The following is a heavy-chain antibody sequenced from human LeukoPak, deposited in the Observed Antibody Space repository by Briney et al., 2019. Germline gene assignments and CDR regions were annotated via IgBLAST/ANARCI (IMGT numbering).Heavy chain of an antibody. CDR2: NYHSGST. CDR3: ARVTYYYDSSGYYYCYFDY. J-gene: IGHJ4*02. CDR1: GYSISSGYY. Sequence: SETLSLTCAVSGYSISSGYYWGWIRQPPGKGLEWIGSNYHSGSTYYNPSLKRRVTISVDTSKNQFSLKLSSVTAEDTAVYYCARVTYYYDSSGYYYCYFDYWGQGTLVTVSS. V-gene: IGHV4-38-2*01. D-gene: IGHD3-22*01.